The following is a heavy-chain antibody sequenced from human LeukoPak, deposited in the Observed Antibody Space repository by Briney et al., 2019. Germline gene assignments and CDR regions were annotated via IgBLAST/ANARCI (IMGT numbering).Heavy chain of an antibody. V-gene: IGHV1-69*02. CDR3: ARSDYYGSGSYYYRGY. D-gene: IGHD3-10*01. CDR2: IIPVLDIV. Sequence: SVKVSCKASGGTFSRYSITWVRQAPGQGLEWMGRIIPVLDIVNYAQKFQGRVTITADKSTSTAYMELSSLRSEDTAAYYCARSDYYGSGSYYYRGYWGQGTLVTVSS. CDR1: GGTFSRYS. J-gene: IGHJ4*02.